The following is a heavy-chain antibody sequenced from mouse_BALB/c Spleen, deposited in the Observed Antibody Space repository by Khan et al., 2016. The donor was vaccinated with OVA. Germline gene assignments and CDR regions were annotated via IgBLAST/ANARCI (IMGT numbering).Heavy chain of an antibody. Sequence: EVELVESGGGLVQPGGSLKLSCAAPGFTFSSYGMSWVRQTPDKRLELVATINTNVGSTYYPDSVKGRFTISRDNAKNTLYLQMSSLKSEDTAMYYCARVGIIYYGNYAYYFDYWGQGTTLTVSS. CDR3: ARVGIIYYGNYAYYFDY. CDR1: GFTFSSYG. D-gene: IGHD2-1*01. CDR2: INTNVGST. J-gene: IGHJ2*01. V-gene: IGHV5-6-3*01.